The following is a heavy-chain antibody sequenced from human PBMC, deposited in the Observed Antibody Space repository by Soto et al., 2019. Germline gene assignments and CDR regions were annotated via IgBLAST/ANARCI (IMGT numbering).Heavy chain of an antibody. V-gene: IGHV3-48*02. CDR2: INGRDGAI. CDR3: ARDHLWAFDY. J-gene: IGHJ4*02. D-gene: IGHD3-3*02. CDR1: VFSFSVYS. Sequence: HPRGALRLSCAASVFSFSVYSMNWVRQAPGKGLEWVSYINGRDGAINYVDSVKGRFTISIDIAKNSLYLQMNSLRDEDTAVYFCARDHLWAFDYWGQGVLVTVSS.